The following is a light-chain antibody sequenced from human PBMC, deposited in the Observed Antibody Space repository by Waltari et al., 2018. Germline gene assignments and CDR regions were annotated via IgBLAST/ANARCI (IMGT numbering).Light chain of an antibody. CDR1: QRIGSR. V-gene: IGKV1-5*03. CDR3: QQYDTYPGT. CDR2: RAS. J-gene: IGKJ1*01. Sequence: IEMTQSPSTLSASVGDRVPIACRASQRIGSRLAWYQQKPGGAPKLLIYRASDFESGGPSTCSGDGSGTDFTLTISSLQPNDSAIYYCQQYDTYPGTFGQGTKV.